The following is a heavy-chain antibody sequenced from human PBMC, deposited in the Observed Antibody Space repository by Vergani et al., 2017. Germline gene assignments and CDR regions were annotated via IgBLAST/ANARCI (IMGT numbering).Heavy chain of an antibody. Sequence: QVQLVQSGAEVKKPGSSVKVSCKASGGTFSSYAISWVRQAPRQGLEWMGRIIPILGIANYAQKFQGRVTITADKSTSTAYMELSSLRSEDTAVYYCARGLRYCSGGSCYADYYYYGMDVWGQGTTVTVSS. CDR2: IIPILGIA. J-gene: IGHJ6*02. V-gene: IGHV1-69*04. CDR3: ARGLRYCSGGSCYADYYYYGMDV. D-gene: IGHD2-15*01. CDR1: GGTFSSYA.